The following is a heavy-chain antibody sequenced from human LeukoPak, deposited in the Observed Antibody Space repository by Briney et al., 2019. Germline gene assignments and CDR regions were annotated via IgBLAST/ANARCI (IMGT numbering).Heavy chain of an antibody. V-gene: IGHV3-23*01. D-gene: IGHD5-18*01. CDR1: GVTFSTYP. J-gene: IGHJ4*02. Sequence: GGSLRLSCAASGVTFSTYPMAWVRQGPGKGLEWISSISGSGTSTFYADSVKGRFAISRDNSRNTLYLQMNSLRAEDTAVYYCAKELGYSYGYLDYWGQGTLVTVSS. CDR3: AKELGYSYGYLDY. CDR2: ISGSGTST.